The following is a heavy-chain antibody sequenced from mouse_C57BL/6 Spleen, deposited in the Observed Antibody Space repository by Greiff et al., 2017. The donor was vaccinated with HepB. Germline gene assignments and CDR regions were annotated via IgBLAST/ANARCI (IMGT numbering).Heavy chain of an antibody. CDR3: ARGIYYGKNWYFDV. J-gene: IGHJ1*03. CDR2: IYPRSGNT. Sequence: VQLQQSGAELARPGASVKLSCKASGYTFTSYGISWVKQRTGQGLEWIGEIYPRSGNTYYNEKFKGKATLTADKSSSTAYMELRSLTSEDSAVYFCARGIYYGKNWYFDVWGTGTTVTVSS. D-gene: IGHD2-1*01. CDR1: GYTFTSYG. V-gene: IGHV1-81*01.